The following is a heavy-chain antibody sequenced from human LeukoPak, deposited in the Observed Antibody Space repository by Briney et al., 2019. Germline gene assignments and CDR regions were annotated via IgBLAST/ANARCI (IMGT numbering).Heavy chain of an antibody. CDR3: ARPRTILGVVIGRHYIEL. CDR1: GGSMSGHY. V-gene: IGHV4-4*09. D-gene: IGHD3-3*01. Sequence: SETLSLTCTVSGGSMSGHYWTWLRQPPRTGLEWIGYFYKRAMTNQNPSLSSRVSMSMDTSKNQLSLTLTSVTAADTAVYYCARPRTILGVVIGRHYIELWGTGTTVTVSS. CDR2: FYKRAMT. J-gene: IGHJ6*03.